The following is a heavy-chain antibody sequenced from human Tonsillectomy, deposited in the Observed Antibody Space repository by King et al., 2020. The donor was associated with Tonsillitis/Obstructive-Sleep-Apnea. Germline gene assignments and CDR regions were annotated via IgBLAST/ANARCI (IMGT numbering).Heavy chain of an antibody. CDR1: GYSFTNYW. J-gene: IGHJ4*02. D-gene: IGHD3-3*01. V-gene: IGHV5-51*01. Sequence: VQLVESGAEVKKPGESLKISCKGSGYSFTNYWIGWVRQMPGKGLEWMGIIYPGDSDTRYSPSFQGQVTISADKSISTAYLQWSSLKASDTAMYYCARLGLYDFWSGYSAYWGQGTLVTVSS. CDR3: ARLGLYDFWSGYSAY. CDR2: IYPGDSDT.